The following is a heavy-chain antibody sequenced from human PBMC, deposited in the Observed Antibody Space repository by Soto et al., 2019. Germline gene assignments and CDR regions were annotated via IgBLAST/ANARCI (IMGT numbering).Heavy chain of an antibody. CDR3: ARDGVDTIFGPPGDAFDI. D-gene: IGHD3-3*01. CDR2: IKQDGSEK. CDR1: GFTFSSYW. J-gene: IGHJ3*02. Sequence: GGSLRLSCAASGFTFSSYWMSWVRQAPGKGLEWVANIKQDGSEKYYVDSVKGRFTISRDNAKNSLYLQMNSLRAEDTAVYYCARDGVDTIFGPPGDAFDIWGQGTMVTVSS. V-gene: IGHV3-7*01.